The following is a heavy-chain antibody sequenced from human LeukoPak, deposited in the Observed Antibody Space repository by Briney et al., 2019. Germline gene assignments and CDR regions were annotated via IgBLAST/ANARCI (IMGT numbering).Heavy chain of an antibody. Sequence: GRSLRLSCAASGFTFSSYGMHWVRQAPGKGLEWVAVISYDGSNKYYADSVKGRFTISRDNSKNTLYLQMNSLRAEDTAVYYCWSLDYWGQGTLVTVSS. CDR2: ISYDGSNK. J-gene: IGHJ4*02. CDR1: GFTFSSYG. CDR3: WSLDY. V-gene: IGHV3-30*03.